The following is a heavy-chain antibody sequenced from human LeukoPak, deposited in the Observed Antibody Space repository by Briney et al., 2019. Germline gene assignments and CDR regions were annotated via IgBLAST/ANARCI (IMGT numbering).Heavy chain of an antibody. CDR2: IYYSGTT. Sequence: SETLSLTCTISDGSLTTYYWSWIRQPPGKGPEWIGYIYYSGTTDYNPALKSRVTLSVDTSKNQFSLTLTSVTAADTAVYYCAREDLAAAGFDYWGQGTLVTVSS. CDR1: DGSLTTYY. CDR3: AREDLAAAGFDY. D-gene: IGHD6-13*01. J-gene: IGHJ4*02. V-gene: IGHV4-59*01.